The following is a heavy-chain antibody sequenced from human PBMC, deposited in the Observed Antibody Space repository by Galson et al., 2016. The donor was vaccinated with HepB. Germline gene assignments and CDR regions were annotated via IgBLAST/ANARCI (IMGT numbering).Heavy chain of an antibody. Sequence: SETLSLTCIVSGDSISGTEYYWGWIRQSPGRGLEWIGNIYYSGSTYYNPSLESRVTISVDTSKNQFSLRLSSVTAADTAVYYCATGISVAGKYYYYYMDVWGKGTPVTVSS. CDR3: ATGISVAGKYYYYYMDV. CDR1: GDSISGTEYY. D-gene: IGHD6-19*01. J-gene: IGHJ6*03. V-gene: IGHV4-39*01. CDR2: IYYSGST.